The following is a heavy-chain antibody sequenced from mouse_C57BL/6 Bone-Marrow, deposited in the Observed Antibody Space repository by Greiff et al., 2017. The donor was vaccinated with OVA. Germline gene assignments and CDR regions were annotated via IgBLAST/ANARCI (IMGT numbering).Heavy chain of an antibody. J-gene: IGHJ3*01. D-gene: IGHD4-1*01. V-gene: IGHV6-6*01. CDR1: GFTFSDAW. CDR3: TIANWGFAY. Sequence: DVKLVASGGGLVQPGGSMKLSCAASGFTFSDAWIDWVRQSQEKGLEWGAEIRNKANNHATYYAESVKGRFTISRDDSKSSVYLQMNSLRAEDTGIYYCTIANWGFAYWGQGTLVTVSA. CDR2: IRNKANNHAT.